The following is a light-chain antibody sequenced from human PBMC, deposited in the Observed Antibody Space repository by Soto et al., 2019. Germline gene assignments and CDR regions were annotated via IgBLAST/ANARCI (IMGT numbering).Light chain of an antibody. Sequence: QSVLTQPPSVSGAPGQRVTISCTGSSSNIGAGFDVHWYHQIAGTAPKLLIYGNSNRPSGVPDRFSGSKSGTSASLAIYGLQAEDEAHYYCQSYDNSLSGSWVFGGGTKVTVL. J-gene: IGLJ3*02. CDR2: GNS. CDR1: SSNIGAGFD. CDR3: QSYDNSLSGSWV. V-gene: IGLV1-40*01.